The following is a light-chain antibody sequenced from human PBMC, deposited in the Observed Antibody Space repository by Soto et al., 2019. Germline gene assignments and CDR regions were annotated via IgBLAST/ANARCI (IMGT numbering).Light chain of an antibody. CDR2: DTN. CDR3: LLYYGGARV. J-gene: IGLJ1*01. Sequence: QAVVTQEPSLTVSPGGTVTLTCGSSTGAVTSGLYPYWFQQKPGQAPKILIYDTNNRHSWTPARFSGSLLGDKAALTLSDAQPEDEADYYCLLYYGGARVFGTGTKLTVL. CDR1: TGAVTSGLY. V-gene: IGLV7-46*01.